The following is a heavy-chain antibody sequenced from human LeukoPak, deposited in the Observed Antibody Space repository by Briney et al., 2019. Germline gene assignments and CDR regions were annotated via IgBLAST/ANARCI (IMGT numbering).Heavy chain of an antibody. V-gene: IGHV3-23*01. J-gene: IGHJ4*02. D-gene: IGHD5-24*01. CDR2: ISGSGGST. CDR3: AKDAPYVDMATMVKAYFFDY. Sequence: GGSLRLSCAASGFTFSSYAMSWVRQAPGKGLEWVSAISGSGGSTYYADSVKGRFTISRDNSRNTLYLQMNSLRAEDTAIYYCAKDAPYVDMATMVKAYFFDYWGQGTLVTVSS. CDR1: GFTFSSYA.